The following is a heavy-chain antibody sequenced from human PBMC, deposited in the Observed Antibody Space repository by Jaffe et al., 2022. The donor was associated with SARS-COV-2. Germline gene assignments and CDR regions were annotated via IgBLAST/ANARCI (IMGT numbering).Heavy chain of an antibody. CDR2: IWYDGSNK. CDR1: GFTFSSYG. Sequence: QVQLVESGGGVVQPGRSLRLSCAASGFTFSSYGMHWVRQAPGKGLEWVAVIWYDGSNKYYADSVKGRFTISRDNSKNTLYLQMNSLRAEDTAVYYCARSIYYDSSGRVDYWGQGTLVTVSS. D-gene: IGHD3-22*01. J-gene: IGHJ4*02. V-gene: IGHV3-33*01. CDR3: ARSIYYDSSGRVDY.